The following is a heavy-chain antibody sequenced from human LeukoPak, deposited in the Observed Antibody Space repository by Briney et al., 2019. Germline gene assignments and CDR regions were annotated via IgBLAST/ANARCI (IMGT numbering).Heavy chain of an antibody. CDR1: GFTFSSYA. CDR2: ISGSGGST. V-gene: IGHV3-23*01. Sequence: GGSLRLSCAASGFTFSSYAMSWVRQAPGKGLEWVSAISGSGGSTYYADSVKGRSTISRDNSKNTLYLQMNSLRAEDTAVYYCAKDSYDYVWGSYRQSYYFDYWGQGTLATVSS. CDR3: AKDSYDYVWGSYRQSYYFDY. J-gene: IGHJ4*02. D-gene: IGHD3-16*02.